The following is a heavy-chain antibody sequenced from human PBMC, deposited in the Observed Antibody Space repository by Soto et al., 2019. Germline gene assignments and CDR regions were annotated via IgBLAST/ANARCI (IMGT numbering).Heavy chain of an antibody. CDR2: IYYSGST. CDR1: GGSISSSSYY. J-gene: IGHJ3*02. D-gene: IGHD2-21*02. CDR3: ASPTSCGGDCYSGVGAFDI. V-gene: IGHV4-39*01. Sequence: QLQLQESGPGLVKPSETLSLTCTVSGGSISSSSYYWGWIRQPPGKGLEWIGSIYYSGSTYYNPSLKSRVTTSVDTSKNQFSLKLSSVTAADTAVYYCASPTSCGGDCYSGVGAFDIWGQGTMVTVSS.